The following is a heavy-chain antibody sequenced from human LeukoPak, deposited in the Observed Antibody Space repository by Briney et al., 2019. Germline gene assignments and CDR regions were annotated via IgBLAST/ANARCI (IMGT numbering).Heavy chain of an antibody. CDR3: ARGPPYYDSSGYYYSYFDY. Sequence: PSETLSLTCAVYGGSFSGYYWSWIRQPPGKGLEWIGEINHSGSTNYNPSLKSRVTISVDTSKNQFSLKLSSVTAADTAVYYCARGPPYYDSSGYYYSYFDYWSQGTLVTVSS. D-gene: IGHD3-22*01. V-gene: IGHV4-34*01. CDR2: INHSGST. CDR1: GGSFSGYY. J-gene: IGHJ4*02.